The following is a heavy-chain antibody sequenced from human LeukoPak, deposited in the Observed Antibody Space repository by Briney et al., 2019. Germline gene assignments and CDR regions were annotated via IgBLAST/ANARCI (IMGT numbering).Heavy chain of an antibody. CDR3: ARDPIPYCGGDCYAPHAFDI. CDR2: IYYSGST. D-gene: IGHD2-21*02. J-gene: IGHJ3*02. V-gene: IGHV4-30-4*01. Sequence: PSETLSLTCTVSGGSISSGDYYWSWIRQPPGKGLEWIGYIYYSGSTYYNPSLKSRVTISVDTSKNQFSLKLSSVTAADTAVYYCARDPIPYCGGDCYAPHAFDIWGQGTMVTVSS. CDR1: GGSISSGDYY.